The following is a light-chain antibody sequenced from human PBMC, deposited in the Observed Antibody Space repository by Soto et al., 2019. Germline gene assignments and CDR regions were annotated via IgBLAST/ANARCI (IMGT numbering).Light chain of an antibody. CDR1: QSVLYSSNNKSY. Sequence: DIVMTQSPDSLAVSLGERDTINCKSSQSVLYSSNNKSYLAWYQQKPGEPPKLLIYWASTRESGVPDRFSGSGSGTDFTLTISSLQAEDVAVYYCQQYYSTPRKFGQGTKVEIK. J-gene: IGKJ1*01. CDR3: QQYYSTPRK. CDR2: WAS. V-gene: IGKV4-1*01.